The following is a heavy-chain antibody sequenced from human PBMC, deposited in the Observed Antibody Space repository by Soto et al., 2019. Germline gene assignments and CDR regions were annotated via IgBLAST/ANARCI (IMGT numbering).Heavy chain of an antibody. CDR2: IIPIFGIA. CDR1: GGTFSRYS. V-gene: IGHV1-69*08. D-gene: IGHD2-2*01. CDR3: AREDRDRETGLVPAAIDGMDV. Sequence: QVQLVQSGAEVKKPGSSVKVSCKASGGTFSRYSITWVRQAPGHGLEWIGRIIPIFGIASYAQKCQGRVTITADESTSTADMEVRSLGSDDTAVYYCAREDRDRETGLVPAAIDGMDVWGQGTTVTVSS. J-gene: IGHJ6*02.